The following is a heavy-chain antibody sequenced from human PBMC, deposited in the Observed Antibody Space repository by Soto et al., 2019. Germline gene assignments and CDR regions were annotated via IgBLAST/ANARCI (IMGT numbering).Heavy chain of an antibody. J-gene: IGHJ6*02. Sequence: GASVKVSCKASGGTFSSYAISWVRQAPGQGLEWMGGIIPIFGTANYAQKFQGRVTITADESTSTAYMELSSLRSEDTAVYYCARAYYDSSGYFPEVYYYGMDVWGQGTKVTVSS. CDR2: IIPIFGTA. V-gene: IGHV1-69*13. D-gene: IGHD3-22*01. CDR3: ARAYYDSSGYFPEVYYYGMDV. CDR1: GGTFSSYA.